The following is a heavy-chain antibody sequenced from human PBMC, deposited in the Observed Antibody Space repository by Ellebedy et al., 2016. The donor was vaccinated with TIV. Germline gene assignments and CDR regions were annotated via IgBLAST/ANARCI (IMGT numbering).Heavy chain of an antibody. CDR3: ARAAGYSSGWYFGYYFDL. V-gene: IGHV3-30*04. CDR1: GFTFKTYA. J-gene: IGHJ2*01. CDR2: ISYDASNE. Sequence: PGGSLRLSCAASGFTFKTYAMHWVRQAPGEGLAWVAVISYDASNENYADSVKGRFTISRDNSKKTLYLQMNSLRAEDTAVYYCARAAGYSSGWYFGYYFDLWGRGTLVTVSS. D-gene: IGHD6-19*01.